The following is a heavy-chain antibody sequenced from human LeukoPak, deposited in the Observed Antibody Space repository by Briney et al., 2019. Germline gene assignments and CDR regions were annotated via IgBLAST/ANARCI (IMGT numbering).Heavy chain of an antibody. Sequence: GGSLRLSCAASGFTFSSYAMSWVRQAPGKGLEWVSAISGSGGSTYYADSVKGRFTISRDNSKNTLYLQMNSLRAEDTAVYYCAKDLRGLLWLGQKEEWGQGTLVTVSS. J-gene: IGHJ4*02. CDR1: GFTFSSYA. CDR3: AKDLRGLLWLGQKEE. CDR2: ISGSGGST. D-gene: IGHD3-10*01. V-gene: IGHV3-23*01.